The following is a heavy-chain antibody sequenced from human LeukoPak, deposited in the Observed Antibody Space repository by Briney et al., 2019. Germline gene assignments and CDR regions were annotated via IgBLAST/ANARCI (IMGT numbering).Heavy chain of an antibody. J-gene: IGHJ4*02. V-gene: IGHV3-30-3*01. D-gene: IGHD5-24*01. CDR3: ARDRGDGYNDLDY. Sequence: GGSLRLSCAASGFTFSSYAIHWVRQAPGKGLECVAVVSNDGTEKYYADSAKGRFTISRDNSKNTLYLQMNSLRTEDTAVYYCARDRGDGYNDLDYWGQGTLVTVSS. CDR1: GFTFSSYA. CDR2: VSNDGTEK.